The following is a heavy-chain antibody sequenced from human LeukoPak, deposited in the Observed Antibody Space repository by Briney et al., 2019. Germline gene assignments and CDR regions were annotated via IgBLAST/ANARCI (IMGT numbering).Heavy chain of an antibody. V-gene: IGHV4-34*01. CDR3: ARGRHPERAVGYYYYGMDV. J-gene: IGHJ6*02. D-gene: IGHD6-25*01. Sequence: SETLSLTCAVYGGSFSGYYWSWIRQPPGKGLEWIGEINHSGSTNYNPSLKSRVTISVDTSKNQFSLKLSSVTAADTAVYYCARGRHPERAVGYYYYGMDVWGQGTTVTVSS. CDR2: INHSGST. CDR1: GGSFSGYY.